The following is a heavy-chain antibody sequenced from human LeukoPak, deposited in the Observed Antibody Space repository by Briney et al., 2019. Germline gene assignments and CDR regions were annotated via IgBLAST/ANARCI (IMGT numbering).Heavy chain of an antibody. CDR1: GGSISSSSYY. CDR3: ARQVTIFGVLIITAEYFQH. D-gene: IGHD3-3*01. J-gene: IGHJ1*01. CDR2: IYYSGNA. Sequence: PSETLSLTCTVSGGSISSSSYYWGWIRQPPGKGLDWIGSIYYSGNAYYNPSLKSRVTISVDTSKNQFSLKLSSVTAADTAVYYCARQVTIFGVLIITAEYFQHWGQGTLVTVSS. V-gene: IGHV4-39*01.